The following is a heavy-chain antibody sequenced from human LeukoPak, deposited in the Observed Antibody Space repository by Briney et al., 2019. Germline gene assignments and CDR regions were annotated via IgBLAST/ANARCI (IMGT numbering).Heavy chain of an antibody. D-gene: IGHD6-25*01. V-gene: IGHV5-51*01. CDR3: ARQDQSSAAFDL. Sequence: RESLKISCKGSGYSFTTYWIGWVRQKPGKGLEWMGIIFPRDSDTRSSPSFQGQVTISADKSLTTAYLQWNSLKASDTAMYYCARQDQSSAAFDLWGQGTMVTVSS. J-gene: IGHJ3*01. CDR2: IFPRDSDT. CDR1: GYSFTTYW.